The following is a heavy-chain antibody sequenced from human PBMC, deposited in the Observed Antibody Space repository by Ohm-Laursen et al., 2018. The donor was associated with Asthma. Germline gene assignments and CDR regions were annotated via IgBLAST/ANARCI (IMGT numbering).Heavy chain of an antibody. CDR1: GFTFSSYG. D-gene: IGHD3-3*01. CDR2: ISYDGSNK. V-gene: IGHV3-30*18. Sequence: SLRLSCAASGFTFSSYGMHWVRQAPDKGLECVAVISYDGSNKYYADSVKGRFTISRDNSENTLYLQMNSLRAEDTAVYYCAKGITIFGVVVALDYWGQGTLVTVSS. J-gene: IGHJ4*02. CDR3: AKGITIFGVVVALDY.